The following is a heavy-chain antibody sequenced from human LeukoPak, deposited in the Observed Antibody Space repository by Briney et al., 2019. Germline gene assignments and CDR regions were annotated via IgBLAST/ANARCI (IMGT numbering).Heavy chain of an antibody. D-gene: IGHD5-18*01. CDR1: GFTFGDYA. J-gene: IGHJ4*02. CDR2: IRSKAYGGTT. V-gene: IGHV3-49*03. Sequence: GGSLRLSCTAPGFTFGDYAMSWFRQAPGKGLEWVGFIRSKAYGGTTEYAASVKGRFTISRDDSKSIAYLQMNSLKTEDTAVYYCTRSASRSRGYSYGDFDYWGQGTLVTVSS. CDR3: TRSASRSRGYSYGDFDY.